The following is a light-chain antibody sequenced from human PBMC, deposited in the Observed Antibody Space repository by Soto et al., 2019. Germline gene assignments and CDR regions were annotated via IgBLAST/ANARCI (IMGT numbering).Light chain of an antibody. CDR2: AAS. J-gene: IGKJ2*01. CDR3: QQSSNSPMYT. V-gene: IGKV1-39*01. CDR1: QSIAFN. Sequence: DIQLTQSPSSLSASVGDRVTITCRASQSIAFNVNWFQQKPGRAPRLLIYAASSLQSGVPSRFSGSGSGTDFTLTINSLQPEDSATYFCQQSSNSPMYTFGQGTK.